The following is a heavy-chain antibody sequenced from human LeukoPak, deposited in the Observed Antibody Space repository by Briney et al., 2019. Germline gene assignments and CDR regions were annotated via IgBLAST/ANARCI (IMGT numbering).Heavy chain of an antibody. Sequence: GGSLRLSCAASGFTFSDHYMDWVRQAPGKGLEWVSAISGSGGSTYYADSVKGRFTISRDNSKNTLYLQMNSLRAEDTAVYYCAKDSLPLDYWGQGTLVTVSS. CDR2: ISGSGGST. J-gene: IGHJ4*02. V-gene: IGHV3-23*01. D-gene: IGHD2-15*01. CDR3: AKDSLPLDY. CDR1: GFTFSDHY.